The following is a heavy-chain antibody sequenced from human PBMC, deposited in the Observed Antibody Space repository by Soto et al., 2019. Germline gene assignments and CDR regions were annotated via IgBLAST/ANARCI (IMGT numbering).Heavy chain of an antibody. V-gene: IGHV3-21*01. CDR1: GFTFSSYS. CDR2: ISSSSSYI. D-gene: IGHD2-8*01. CDR3: ARDLLLIRSRAFDY. Sequence: GGSLRLSCAASGFTFSSYSINWVRRAPGKGLEWVSSISSSSSYIYYADSVKGRFTISRDNAKNSLYLQMNSLRAEDTAVYYCARDLLLIRSRAFDYWGQGTLVTVSS. J-gene: IGHJ4*02.